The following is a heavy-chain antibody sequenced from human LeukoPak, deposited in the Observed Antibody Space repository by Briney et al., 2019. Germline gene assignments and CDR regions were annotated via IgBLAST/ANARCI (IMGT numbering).Heavy chain of an antibody. D-gene: IGHD6-19*01. J-gene: IGHJ4*02. Sequence: GEALKISCKCSGYSFTNYWISWVRQLPGKGLEWMGRIDPSDSYTNYSPSFQGHVTISADKSISTAYLQWSSLKASDTAMYYCARHPWSSGFGYWGQGTLVTVSS. CDR3: ARHPWSSGFGY. CDR1: GYSFTNYW. CDR2: IDPSDSYT. V-gene: IGHV5-10-1*01.